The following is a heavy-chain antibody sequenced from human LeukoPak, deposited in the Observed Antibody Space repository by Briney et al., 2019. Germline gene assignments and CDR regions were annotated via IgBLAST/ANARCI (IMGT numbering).Heavy chain of an antibody. D-gene: IGHD3-22*01. V-gene: IGHV4-31*11. CDR1: GGSISSGGYS. Sequence: SETLSLTCAVSGGSISSGGYSWSWIRQPPGKGLEWIGYIYYSGSTYYNPSLKSRVTISVDTSKNQFSLKLSSVTAADTAVYYCASRMDSSGYYSLTYYYYGMDVWGQGTTVTVSS. CDR3: ASRMDSSGYYSLTYYYYGMDV. J-gene: IGHJ6*02. CDR2: IYYSGST.